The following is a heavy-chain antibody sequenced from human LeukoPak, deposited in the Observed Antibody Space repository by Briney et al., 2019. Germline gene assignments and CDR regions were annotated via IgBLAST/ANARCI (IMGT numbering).Heavy chain of an antibody. CDR3: ARQHYSSSWGYYYYYMDV. CDR2: IYYSGST. Sequence: PSETLSLTCTVSGGSISSSSYYWGWIRQPPGKGLEWIGSIYYSGSTYYNPSLKSRVTISVDTSKNQFSLKLSSVTAADTAVYCCARQHYSSSWGYYYYYMDVWGKGATVTVSS. CDR1: GGSISSSSYY. D-gene: IGHD6-13*01. J-gene: IGHJ6*03. V-gene: IGHV4-39*01.